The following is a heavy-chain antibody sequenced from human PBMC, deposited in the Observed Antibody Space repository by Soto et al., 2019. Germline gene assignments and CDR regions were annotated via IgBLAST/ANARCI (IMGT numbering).Heavy chain of an antibody. D-gene: IGHD1-26*01. Sequence: ASVKVSCKASGYAVSDYFIQWVRQAPGQGLEWVAWINPKTAATNYAKKFQGRVSLTWDTSFSTAYMELTRLRPDDTAVYYCARIKWGLDYYNGMDVWGQGTTVTVSS. J-gene: IGHJ6*02. V-gene: IGHV1-2*02. CDR1: GYAVSDYF. CDR2: INPKTAAT. CDR3: ARIKWGLDYYNGMDV.